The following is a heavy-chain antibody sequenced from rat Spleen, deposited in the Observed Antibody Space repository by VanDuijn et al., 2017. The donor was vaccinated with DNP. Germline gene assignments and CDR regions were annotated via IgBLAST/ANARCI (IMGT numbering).Heavy chain of an antibody. V-gene: IGHV5-27*01. J-gene: IGHJ4*01. Sequence: EVQLVESGGGLVQPGRSLKLSCAASGFTFSNYGMAWVRQAPKKGLEWVATISTSGGSTYYRDFVKGRFTISRDNAKSTLYLQMDSLRSEDTATYYCTTLYGGYRVYYAMDAWGQGTSVTVPS. CDR3: TTLYGGYRVYYAMDA. D-gene: IGHD1-11*01. CDR2: ISTSGGST. CDR1: GFTFSNYG.